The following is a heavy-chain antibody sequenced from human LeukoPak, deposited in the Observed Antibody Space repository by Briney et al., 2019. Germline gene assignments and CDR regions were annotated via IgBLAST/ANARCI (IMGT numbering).Heavy chain of an antibody. CDR3: ARHSTRLGSSSGWYNN. J-gene: IGHJ4*02. CDR1: GGSISSRTSY. CDR2: IYYSGKT. V-gene: IGHV4-39*01. D-gene: IGHD6-19*01. Sequence: KTSETLSLTCTVSGGSISSRTSYWGWIRQPPGKGLDWLGVIYYSGKTYYNPSLNSRVTISVDTSRGQFSLRLSSVTAADTAVYYCARHSTRLGSSSGWYNNWGQGTLVTVSS.